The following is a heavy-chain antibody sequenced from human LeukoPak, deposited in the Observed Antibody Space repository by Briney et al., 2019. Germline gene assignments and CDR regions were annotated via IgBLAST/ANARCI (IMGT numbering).Heavy chain of an antibody. CDR1: GYSFGEYA. CDR2: ISLNGGGI. CDR3: GKDRWADGPRHLHFMGLICKVNAFDV. V-gene: IGHV3-9*01. Sequence: PGGSLRLSCVASGYSFGEYAMCWVRQAPGKGLEWVSDISLNGGGIDYADTVKGRFTISRENAKNSLYLRMKSVRAEEPALYNCGKDRWADGPRHLHFMGLICKVNAFDVWGHGTVVSLSS. J-gene: IGHJ3*01. D-gene: IGHD3-3*02.